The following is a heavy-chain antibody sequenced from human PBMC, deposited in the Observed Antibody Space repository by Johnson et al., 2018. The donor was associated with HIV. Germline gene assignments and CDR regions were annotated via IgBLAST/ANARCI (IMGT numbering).Heavy chain of an antibody. D-gene: IGHD3-16*01. CDR3: ARDVKVCAFDI. J-gene: IGHJ3*02. CDR2: IYSGGST. Sequence: VQLVESGGGLVQPGGSLRLSCAASGFTVSSNYMSWVRQAPGKGLEWVSVIYSGGSTYYADSVKGRFTISRDNSKNTLYLQMNSLRAEDTAVYYCARDVKVCAFDIWGHGTMVTVSS. V-gene: IGHV3-66*01. CDR1: GFTVSSNY.